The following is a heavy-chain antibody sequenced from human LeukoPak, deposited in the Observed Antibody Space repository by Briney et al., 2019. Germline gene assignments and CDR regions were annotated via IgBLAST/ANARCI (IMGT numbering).Heavy chain of an antibody. CDR3: ARAGPRDPVYEYVWGSYRSYHFDY. Sequence: ASVKVSCKASGYTFTSYGISWVRQAPGQGLEWMGWISAYNGNTNYAQKLQGRVTMTTDTSTSTAYMELRSLRSDDTAVYYCARAGPRDPVYEYVWGSYRSYHFDYWGQGTLVTVSS. J-gene: IGHJ4*02. D-gene: IGHD3-16*02. CDR1: GYTFTSYG. V-gene: IGHV1-18*01. CDR2: ISAYNGNT.